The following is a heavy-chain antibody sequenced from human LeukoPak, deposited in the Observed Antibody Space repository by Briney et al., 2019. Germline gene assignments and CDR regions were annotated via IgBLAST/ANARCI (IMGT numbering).Heavy chain of an antibody. D-gene: IGHD5-18*01. CDR3: ARYGLLRLSEINAFHI. CDR1: GGSFRDYH. J-gene: IGHJ3*02. Sequence: SETLSLTCAVYGGSFRDYHWSWIRIRRPPGKGLEWIGEIDQYGTTKYNPSLKSRGTISLDKSKNQFSLKLTSVTAADTAVYYCARYGLLRLSEINAFHIWGQGTMVTVSS. V-gene: IGHV4-34*01. CDR2: IDQYGTT.